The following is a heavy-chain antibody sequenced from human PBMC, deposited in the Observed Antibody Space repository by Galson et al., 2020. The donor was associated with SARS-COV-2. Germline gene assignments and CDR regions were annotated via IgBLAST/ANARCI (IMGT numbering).Heavy chain of an antibody. Sequence: SQTLSLTCYVSGGSISSSSYYWGWIRQPPGTGLEWIGSVSYSGSIYYNPSLKSRVTISVDTSKNQLSLKLNSVTAADTAVYYCARPKPHPSLYSSGPLGYYGMDVWGQGTTVTVSS. D-gene: IGHD3-22*01. CDR1: GGSISSSSYY. CDR3: ARPKPHPSLYSSGPLGYYGMDV. J-gene: IGHJ6*02. V-gene: IGHV4-39*01. CDR2: VSYSGSI.